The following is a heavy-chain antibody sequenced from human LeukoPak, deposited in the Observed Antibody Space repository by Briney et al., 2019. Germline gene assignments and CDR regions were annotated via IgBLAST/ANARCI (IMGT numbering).Heavy chain of an antibody. J-gene: IGHJ6*03. D-gene: IGHD6-13*01. CDR1: GGTFSSYA. Sequence: GASVKVSCKASGGTFSSYAISWVRQAPGQGLEWMGGIIPIFGTANYAQKFQGRVTITADKSTSTAYMEMNSLRSEDTAVYYCARDGSSHWYGDYYYYYMDVWGKGTTVTVSS. CDR2: IIPIFGTA. V-gene: IGHV1-69*06. CDR3: ARDGSSHWYGDYYYYYMDV.